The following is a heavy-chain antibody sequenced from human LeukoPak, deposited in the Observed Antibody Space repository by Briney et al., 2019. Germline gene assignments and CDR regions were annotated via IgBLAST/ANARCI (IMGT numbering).Heavy chain of an antibody. D-gene: IGHD6-13*01. CDR2: INHSGST. Sequence: PSETLSLTCAVYGGSFSGYYWSWIRQPPGKGLEWIGEINHSGSTNYNPSIKSRVTISIDTSKNQFSLKLSSVTAADTATYYCARRNYGSSLYYWDWFDPWGQGTLVTASS. J-gene: IGHJ5*02. V-gene: IGHV4-34*01. CDR3: ARRNYGSSLYYWDWFDP. CDR1: GGSFSGYY.